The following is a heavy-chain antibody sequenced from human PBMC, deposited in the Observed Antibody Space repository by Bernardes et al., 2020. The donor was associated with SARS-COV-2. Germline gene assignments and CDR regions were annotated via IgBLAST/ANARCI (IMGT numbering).Heavy chain of an antibody. CDR3: ARNYDFWSGSSSIFYYFDY. CDR1: GFTFSNYW. D-gene: IGHD3-3*01. CDR2: IKQDGSEK. Sequence: GGSLRLSCAASGFTFSNYWMSWVRQAPGKGLEWVANIKQDGSEKYYVDSVRGRFTISRDNAKNSLYLQMNSLRVEDTAVFYCARNYDFWSGSSSIFYYFDYWGQGTQVTVSS. V-gene: IGHV3-7*01. J-gene: IGHJ4*02.